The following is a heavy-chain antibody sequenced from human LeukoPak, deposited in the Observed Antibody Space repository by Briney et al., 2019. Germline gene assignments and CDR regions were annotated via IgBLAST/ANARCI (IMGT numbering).Heavy chain of an antibody. V-gene: IGHV4-31*03. CDR2: IYNSGHT. Sequence: SEILSLTCTVSGGFISSGGYYWSWIRQHPGKGPEWIAYIYNSGHTDYNLSLKSRVSISVDTSKNQFSLEMRSVTAADTAVYYCARVDGASVTSRGWFDPWGRGTLVTVSS. J-gene: IGHJ5*02. CDR1: GGFISSGGYY. CDR3: ARVDGASVTSRGWFDP. D-gene: IGHD4-11*01.